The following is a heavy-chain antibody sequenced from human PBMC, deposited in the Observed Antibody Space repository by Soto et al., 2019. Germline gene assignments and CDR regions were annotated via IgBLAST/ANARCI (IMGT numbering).Heavy chain of an antibody. Sequence: PLVPMSHTCTVSGGSISSYYWSWIRQHPGKGLEWIGYIYYSGSTNYNPSLKSRVTISVDTSKNQFSLKLSSVTAADTAVYYCARVVVVPAAMNGWFDPWGQGTLVTVSS. D-gene: IGHD2-2*01. J-gene: IGHJ5*02. CDR2: IYYSGST. V-gene: IGHV4-59*01. CDR1: GGSISSYY. CDR3: ARVVVVPAAMNGWFDP.